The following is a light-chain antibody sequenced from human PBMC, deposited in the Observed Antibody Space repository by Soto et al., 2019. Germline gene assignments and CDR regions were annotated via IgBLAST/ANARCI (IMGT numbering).Light chain of an antibody. CDR2: EVS. CDR1: SSDVGAYNY. V-gene: IGLV2-14*01. J-gene: IGLJ1*01. Sequence: LTQPASVSGSPGQSITISCTGTSSDVGAYNYVSWYQQQSGKAPKLMIHEVSNRPSGVSNRFSGSKSGNTASLTISGLQAEDEADYYCSSYTTSRAYVFGIGTKVTVL. CDR3: SSYTTSRAYV.